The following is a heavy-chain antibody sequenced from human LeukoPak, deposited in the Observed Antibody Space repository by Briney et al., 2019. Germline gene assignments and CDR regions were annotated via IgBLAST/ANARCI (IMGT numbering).Heavy chain of an antibody. J-gene: IGHJ5*02. CDR2: IYPGDSDT. Sequence: PGESLKISGKGSGYSFTSYWIGWVRQMPGKGLEWMGIIYPGDSDTRYSPSFQGQVTISADKSISTAYLQWSSLKASDTAMYYCARQLGPAAMRNWFDPWGQGTLVTVSS. D-gene: IGHD2-2*01. V-gene: IGHV5-51*01. CDR1: GYSFTSYW. CDR3: ARQLGPAAMRNWFDP.